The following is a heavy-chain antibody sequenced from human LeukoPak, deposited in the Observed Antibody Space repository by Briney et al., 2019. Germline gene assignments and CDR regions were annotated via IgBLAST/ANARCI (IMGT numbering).Heavy chain of an antibody. CDR1: GGSFSGYY. J-gene: IGHJ6*03. Sequence: PSETLSLTCAVYGGSFSGYYWSWIRQPPGKGLEWIGEINHIGSTNYNPSLKSRVTISVDTSKNQFSLKLSSVTAADTAVYYCARSPYGSGSYYPYYYYYYMDVWGKGTTVTVSS. V-gene: IGHV4-34*01. CDR3: ARSPYGSGSYYPYYYYYYMDV. D-gene: IGHD3-10*01. CDR2: INHIGST.